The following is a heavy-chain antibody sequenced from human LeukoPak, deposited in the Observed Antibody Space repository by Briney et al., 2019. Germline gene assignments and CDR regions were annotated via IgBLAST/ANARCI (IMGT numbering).Heavy chain of an antibody. CDR3: AREFRGGYYDSSGYYLWDY. J-gene: IGHJ4*02. V-gene: IGHV1-18*01. D-gene: IGHD3-22*01. CDR1: GYTFTSYG. Sequence: ASVKVSCKASGYTFTSYGISWVRQAPGQGLEWMGWISAYNGNTNYAQKLQGRVTMTTDTSTSTAYMELSSLRSEDTAVYYCAREFRGGYYDSSGYYLWDYWGQGTLVTVSS. CDR2: ISAYNGNT.